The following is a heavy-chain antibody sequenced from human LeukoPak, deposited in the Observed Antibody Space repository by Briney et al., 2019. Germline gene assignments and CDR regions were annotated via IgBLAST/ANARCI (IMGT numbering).Heavy chain of an antibody. CDR3: AREPTYYDFWSGYSRNAFDI. V-gene: IGHV4-61*02. Sequence: SQTLSLTCTVSGGSISSGSYYWSWIRQPAGKGLEWIGRIYTSGSTSYNPSLKSRVTISVDTSKNQFSLKLSSVTAADTAVYYCAREPTYYDFWSGYSRNAFDIWGQGTMVTVSS. CDR1: GGSISSGSYY. CDR2: IYTSGST. D-gene: IGHD3-3*01. J-gene: IGHJ3*02.